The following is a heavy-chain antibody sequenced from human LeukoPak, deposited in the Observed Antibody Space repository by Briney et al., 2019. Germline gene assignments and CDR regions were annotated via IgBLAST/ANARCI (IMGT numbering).Heavy chain of an antibody. CDR2: ISSSGSTI. J-gene: IGHJ4*02. Sequence: GGSLRLSCTASGFTFSDYYMSWIRQAPGKGLEWVSHISSSGSTIYYADSVKGRFTISRDNAKNSLYLQMNSLRAEDTAVYYCARDDTAPTYYYDSSGYSGWGQGTLVTVSS. D-gene: IGHD3-22*01. V-gene: IGHV3-11*01. CDR1: GFTFSDYY. CDR3: ARDDTAPTYYYDSSGYSG.